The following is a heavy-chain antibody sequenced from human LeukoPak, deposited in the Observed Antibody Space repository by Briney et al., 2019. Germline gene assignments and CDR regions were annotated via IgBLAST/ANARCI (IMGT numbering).Heavy chain of an antibody. D-gene: IGHD3-22*01. J-gene: IGHJ2*01. CDR2: IYTSGST. Sequence: PSETLSLTCTVSGGSISSYYWSWIRQPAGKGLEWIGRIYTSGSTNYNPSLKSRVTMSVDTSKNQFSLKLSSVTAADTAVYYCARDRSMIVPAGYWYFDLWGRGTLVTVSS. CDR1: GGSISSYY. V-gene: IGHV4-4*07. CDR3: ARDRSMIVPAGYWYFDL.